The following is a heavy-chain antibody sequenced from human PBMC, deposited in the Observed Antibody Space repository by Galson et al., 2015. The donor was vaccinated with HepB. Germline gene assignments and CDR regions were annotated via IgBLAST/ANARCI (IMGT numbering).Heavy chain of an antibody. D-gene: IGHD5-12*01. CDR2: IYPGDSDT. Sequence: QSGAEVKKPGESLKISCKGSGYSFTSYWIGWVRQMPGKGLEWMGIIYPGDSDTRYSPSFQGQVTISADKSISTAYLQWSGLKASDTAMYYCARRSSEGYSGYEQRECAFDIWGQGTMVTVSS. CDR1: GYSFTSYW. CDR3: ARRSSEGYSGYEQRECAFDI. V-gene: IGHV5-51*01. J-gene: IGHJ3*02.